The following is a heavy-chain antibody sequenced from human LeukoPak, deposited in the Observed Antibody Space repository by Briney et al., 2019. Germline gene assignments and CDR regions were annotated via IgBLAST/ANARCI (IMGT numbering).Heavy chain of an antibody. CDR2: IYTSGST. Sequence: SETLSLTCTVSGGSISSGSYYWSWIRQPAGKGLEWIGRIYTSGSTNYNPSLKSRVTISVDTSKNQFSLNLTSVTAPDTAVYYCARLGVYYYASSGYFHWFDPWGQGTLVIVSS. V-gene: IGHV4-61*02. D-gene: IGHD3-22*01. CDR1: GGSISSGSYY. J-gene: IGHJ5*02. CDR3: ARLGVYYYASSGYFHWFDP.